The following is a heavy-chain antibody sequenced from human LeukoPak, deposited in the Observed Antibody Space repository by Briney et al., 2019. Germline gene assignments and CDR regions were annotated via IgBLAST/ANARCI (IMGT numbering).Heavy chain of an antibody. Sequence: PGGSLRLSCAASGFTFSSYGMHWVRQAPGKGLEWVAFIRYDGSNKYYADSVQGRFTISRDNSKNTLYLQMNSLRAEDTAVYYCAKRRGWLFDYWGQGTLVTVSS. CDR3: AKRRGWLFDY. D-gene: IGHD6-19*01. V-gene: IGHV3-30*02. CDR2: IRYDGSNK. CDR1: GFTFSSYG. J-gene: IGHJ4*02.